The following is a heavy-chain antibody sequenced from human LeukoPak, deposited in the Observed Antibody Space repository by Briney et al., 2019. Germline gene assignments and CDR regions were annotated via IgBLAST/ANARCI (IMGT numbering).Heavy chain of an antibody. CDR3: ARVIVDDV. CDR2: INHSGST. CDR1: GGSFSGYY. D-gene: IGHD2-15*01. V-gene: IGHV4-34*01. Sequence: SETLPLTCAVYGGSFSGYYWSWIRQPPGKGLEWIGEINHSGSTNYNPALKSRVTMSVDTSKNQFSLKLISVTAADTAVYYCARVIVDDVWGKGTTVTVSS. J-gene: IGHJ6*04.